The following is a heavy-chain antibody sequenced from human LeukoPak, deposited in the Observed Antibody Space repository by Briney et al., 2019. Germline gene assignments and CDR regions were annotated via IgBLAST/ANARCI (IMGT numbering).Heavy chain of an antibody. D-gene: IGHD3-16*02. CDR2: INPNSGGT. Sequence: ASVKVSCKASGYTFTGYYMHWVRQAPGQGLEWMGWINPNSGGTNYAQKFQGRVTMTRDTSISTAYMELSRLRSDDTAVYYCARELGSRLTFGGVISYGMDVWGQGTTVTVPS. CDR3: ARELGSRLTFGGVISYGMDV. CDR1: GYTFTGYY. V-gene: IGHV1-2*02. J-gene: IGHJ6*02.